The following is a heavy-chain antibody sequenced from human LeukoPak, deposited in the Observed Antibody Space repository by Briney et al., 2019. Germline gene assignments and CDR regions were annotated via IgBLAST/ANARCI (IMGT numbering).Heavy chain of an antibody. CDR2: ISSSSSYI. D-gene: IGHD2-2*01. Sequence: GGSLRLSCAASGFTFSSYSMNWVRQAPGKGLEWVSSISSSSSYIYYADSVKGRFTTSRDNAKNSLYLQMNSLRAEDTAVYYCASSRCSSTSCYPYYFDYWGQGTLVTVSS. CDR1: GFTFSSYS. J-gene: IGHJ4*02. V-gene: IGHV3-21*01. CDR3: ASSRCSSTSCYPYYFDY.